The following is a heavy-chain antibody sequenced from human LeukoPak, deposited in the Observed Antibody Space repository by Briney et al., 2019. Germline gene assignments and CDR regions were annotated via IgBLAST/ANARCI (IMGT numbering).Heavy chain of an antibody. CDR2: ISAYNGNT. CDR1: GYTFTSYG. CDR3: AASYYDILTGYSPADF. J-gene: IGHJ4*02. Sequence: VASVKVSCKASGYTFTSYGISWVRQAPGQGLEWMGWISAYNGNTNYAQKLQGRVTMTTDTSTSTAYMELRSLRSDDTAVYYCAASYYDILTGYSPADFWGQGTLVTVSS. V-gene: IGHV1-18*01. D-gene: IGHD3-9*01.